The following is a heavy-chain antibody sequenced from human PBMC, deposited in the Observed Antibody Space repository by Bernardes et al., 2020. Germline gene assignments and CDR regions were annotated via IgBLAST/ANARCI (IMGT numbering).Heavy chain of an antibody. CDR3: ARVAMDGLPENNNWFDP. Sequence: SLPCSLSGDAIISYYWSWFRQPPGQVLDWIGHIYSTGTTSYNPSLESRVTLSVDTSRNQFSLKLTSVTAADTAVYFCARVAMDGLPENNNWFDPWGQGILVTVSS. J-gene: IGHJ5*02. CDR1: GDAIISYY. D-gene: IGHD2-2*03. V-gene: IGHV4-59*01. CDR2: IYSTGTT.